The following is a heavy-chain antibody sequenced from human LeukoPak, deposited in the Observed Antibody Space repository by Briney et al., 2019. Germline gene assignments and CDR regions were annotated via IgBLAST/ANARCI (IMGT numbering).Heavy chain of an antibody. CDR2: ISSSSSTI. V-gene: IGHV3-48*04. CDR3: AKDAERGFDYSNSLEY. CDR1: GFTFSSYS. D-gene: IGHD4-11*01. Sequence: GGSLRLSCAASGFTFSSYSMNWVRQAPGKGLEWVSYISSSSSTIYYADSVKGRFTISRDNSKNTLYLEMNSLRGEDTAVYYCAKDAERGFDYSNSLEYWGRGTLVTVSS. J-gene: IGHJ4*02.